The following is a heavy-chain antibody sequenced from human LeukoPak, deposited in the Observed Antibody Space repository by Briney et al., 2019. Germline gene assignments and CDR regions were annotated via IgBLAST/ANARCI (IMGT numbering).Heavy chain of an antibody. J-gene: IGHJ5*02. CDR3: ARWKPMVRGVIITEVSRWFDP. V-gene: IGHV7-4-1*02. CDR1: GYTFTSYA. CDR2: INTNTGNP. Sequence: ASVKVSCKASGYTFTSYAMNWVRQAPGQGLEWMGWINTNTGNPTYAQGFTGRFVFSLDTSVSTAYLQISSLKAEDTAVYYCARWKPMVRGVIITEVSRWFDPWGQGTLVTVSS. D-gene: IGHD3-10*01.